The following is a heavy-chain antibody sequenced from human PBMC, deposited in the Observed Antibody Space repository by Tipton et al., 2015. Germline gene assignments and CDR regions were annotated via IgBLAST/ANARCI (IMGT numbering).Heavy chain of an antibody. D-gene: IGHD3-9*01. V-gene: IGHV4-34*01. J-gene: IGHJ3*02. CDR2: INHSGST. CDR1: GGSFSGYY. CDR3: ARHLVRSDSFDI. Sequence: TLSLTCAIYGGSFSGYYWSWIRQPPGKGLEWIGEINHSGSTNYNPSLKSRVTISVDTSENQFSLNLSSATAADTAVYFCARHLVRSDSFDIWGQGTMVTVSS.